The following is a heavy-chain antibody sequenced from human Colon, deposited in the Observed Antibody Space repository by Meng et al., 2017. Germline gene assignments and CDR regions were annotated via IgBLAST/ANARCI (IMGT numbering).Heavy chain of an antibody. CDR1: GFTFSDFW. Sequence: QLGGSGGGCVQRGWSLGLSCAASGFTFSDFWMHWVRQAPGKGLEWVSRIIGDGSARDYADSVKGRFIISRDNAKTTVYLEMNNLRAEDTAIYYCARDLHIAAANYWGQGTLVTVSS. CDR2: IIGDGSAR. D-gene: IGHD6-13*01. CDR3: ARDLHIAAANY. V-gene: IGHV3-74*01. J-gene: IGHJ4*02.